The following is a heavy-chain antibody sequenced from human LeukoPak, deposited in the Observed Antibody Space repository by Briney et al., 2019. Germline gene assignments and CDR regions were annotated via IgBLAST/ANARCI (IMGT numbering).Heavy chain of an antibody. V-gene: IGHV3-53*01. CDR3: ARDRPFDY. CDR1: GFTVSSNY. J-gene: IGHJ4*02. Sequence: GRSLRLSCAASGFTVSSNYLSWVRQAPGKGLEWVSVIYSGGSTCYADSVKGRFTISRDNSKNTQYLQMNSLRAEDTAVYYCARDRPFDYWGQGTLVTVSS. CDR2: IYSGGST.